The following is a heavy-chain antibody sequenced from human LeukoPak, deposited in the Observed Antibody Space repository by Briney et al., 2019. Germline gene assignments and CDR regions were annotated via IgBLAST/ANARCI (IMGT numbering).Heavy chain of an antibody. Sequence: PGGSLRLSCAASGLTYTNASMTWVRQPPGKGLEWVSLISADGGSTFSADSVKGRFSISRDNSKNSLYLQMNSLRSEDTAMYYCAKESGKLDYWGQGTLVAVSS. J-gene: IGHJ4*02. CDR3: AKESGKLDY. CDR2: ISADGGST. CDR1: GLTYTNAS. V-gene: IGHV3-43*02. D-gene: IGHD3-10*01.